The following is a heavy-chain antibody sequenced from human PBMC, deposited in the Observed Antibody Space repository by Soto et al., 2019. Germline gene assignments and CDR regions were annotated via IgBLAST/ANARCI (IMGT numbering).Heavy chain of an antibody. CDR3: AIGGAIAAAGY. J-gene: IGHJ4*02. D-gene: IGHD6-13*01. V-gene: IGHV3-21*01. Sequence: EVQLVESGGGLVKPGGSLRLSCAASGFTFSSYSMNWVRQAPGKGLEWVSSISSSSSYIYYADSVKGRFTISRDNAKNSLYLQMNSLRAEDTAVYYCAIGGAIAAAGYWGQGTLVTVSS. CDR2: ISSSSSYI. CDR1: GFTFSSYS.